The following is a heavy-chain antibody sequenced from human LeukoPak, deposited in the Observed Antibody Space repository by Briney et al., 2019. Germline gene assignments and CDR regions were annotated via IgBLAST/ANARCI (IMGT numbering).Heavy chain of an antibody. CDR1: GFSFSSYA. J-gene: IGHJ4*02. CDR2: ISSNGGST. CDR3: ASPRYSSSSFGSGPFDY. D-gene: IGHD6-6*01. Sequence: GGSLRLSCAASGFSFSSYAMHWVRQAPGKGLEYVSAISSNGGSTHYANSVKGRFTISRDNSKNTLYLQMGSLRAEDMAVYYCASPRYSSSSFGSGPFDYWGQGTLVTVSS. V-gene: IGHV3-64*01.